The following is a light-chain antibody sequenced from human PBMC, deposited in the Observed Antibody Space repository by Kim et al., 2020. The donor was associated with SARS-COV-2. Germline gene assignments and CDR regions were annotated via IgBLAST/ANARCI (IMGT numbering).Light chain of an antibody. V-gene: IGLV4-60*03. Sequence: QPVLTQSSSAYASLGSSVKLTCTLSSGHSSYIIAWHQQQPGKAPRYLMKLEGSGSYNKGSGVPDRFSGSSSGADRYLTISNLQSEDEADYYCETWDSNTWVFGGGTQLTVL. CDR1: SGHSSYI. CDR2: LEGSGSY. J-gene: IGLJ3*02. CDR3: ETWDSNTWV.